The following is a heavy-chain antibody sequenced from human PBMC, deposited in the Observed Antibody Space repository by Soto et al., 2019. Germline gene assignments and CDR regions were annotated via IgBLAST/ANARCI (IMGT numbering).Heavy chain of an antibody. Sequence: LILSCASSGFTFYDYAMHWVRQAPGKGLEWVSGISWNSGSIGYADSVKGRFTISRDNAKNSLYLQMNSLRAEDTALYYCAKDVDIVATSAFDIWGQGTMVTVSS. CDR2: ISWNSGSI. J-gene: IGHJ3*02. CDR3: AKDVDIVATSAFDI. CDR1: GFTFYDYA. V-gene: IGHV3-9*01. D-gene: IGHD5-12*01.